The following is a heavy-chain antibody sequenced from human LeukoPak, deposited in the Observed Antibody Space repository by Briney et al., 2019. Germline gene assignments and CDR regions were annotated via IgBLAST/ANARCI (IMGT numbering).Heavy chain of an antibody. Sequence: PGGSLRLSCAASGFTFSSYSMNWVRQAPGKRLEWVSSISSSSSYIYYADSVKGRFTIPRDNAKNSLYLQMNSLRAEDTAVYYCARGSIAAAGRLDYWGQGTLVTVSS. J-gene: IGHJ4*02. CDR3: ARGSIAAAGRLDY. D-gene: IGHD6-13*01. CDR2: ISSSSSYI. V-gene: IGHV3-21*01. CDR1: GFTFSSYS.